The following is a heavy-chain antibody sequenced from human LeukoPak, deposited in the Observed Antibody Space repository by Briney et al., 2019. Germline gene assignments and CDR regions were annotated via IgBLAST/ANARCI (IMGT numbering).Heavy chain of an antibody. V-gene: IGHV4-59*01. Sequence: PSETLSLTCSVSGGSISSYYWSWIRQPPGKGLEWIGYMYYSGSTNYNPSLKSRVTISVDTSKNQFSLKLSSVAAADTAVYYCARVRGSYYSLYFDYWGQGTLVTFSS. CDR1: GGSISSYY. CDR2: MYYSGST. CDR3: ARVRGSYYSLYFDY. D-gene: IGHD1-26*01. J-gene: IGHJ4*02.